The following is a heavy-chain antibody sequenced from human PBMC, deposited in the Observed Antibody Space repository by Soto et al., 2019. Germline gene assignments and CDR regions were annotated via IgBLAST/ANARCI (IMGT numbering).Heavy chain of an antibody. V-gene: IGHV4-34*01. CDR3: ARGDKNYSDY. CDR1: GGSFSGYY. Sequence: SETLSLTCAVYGGSFSGYYWSWIRQPPGKGLEWIGEINHSGSTNYNPSLKSRVTISVDTSKNQFSLKLSSVTAADTAVYYCARGDKNYSDYWGQGTLVTVSS. J-gene: IGHJ4*02. CDR2: INHSGST. D-gene: IGHD3-10*01.